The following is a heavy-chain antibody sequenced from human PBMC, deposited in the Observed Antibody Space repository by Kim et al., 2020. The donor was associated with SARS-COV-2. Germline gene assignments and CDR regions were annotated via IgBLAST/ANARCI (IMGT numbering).Heavy chain of an antibody. V-gene: IGHV3-30*04. J-gene: IGHJ4*02. CDR3: ARVGMEGARGCFDS. D-gene: IGHD1-26*01. CDR2: ISYDESAK. Sequence: GGSLRLSCAASGFTFNNYTMHWVRQAPGKGLEWVAVISYDESAKYYADSVKGRFTISRDNSKNTLYLQMNSLRPEDAAVYYCARVGMEGARGCFDSWGQGTLVPVSS. CDR1: GFTFNNYT.